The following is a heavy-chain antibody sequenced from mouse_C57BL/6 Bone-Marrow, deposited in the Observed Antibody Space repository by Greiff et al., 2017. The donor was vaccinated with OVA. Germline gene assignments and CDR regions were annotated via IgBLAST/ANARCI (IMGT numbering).Heavy chain of an antibody. J-gene: IGHJ4*01. CDR1: GFSLTSYA. D-gene: IGHD4-1*01. V-gene: IGHV2-9-1*01. CDR2: IWTGGGT. Sequence: VKLQQSGPGLVAPSQSLSITCTVSGFSLTSYAISWVRQPPGKGLEWLGVIWTGGGTNYNSALKSRLSISKDNSKSQVFLKMNSLQTDDTARYYCARAPFWAYYAMDYWGQGTSVTVSS. CDR3: ARAPFWAYYAMDY.